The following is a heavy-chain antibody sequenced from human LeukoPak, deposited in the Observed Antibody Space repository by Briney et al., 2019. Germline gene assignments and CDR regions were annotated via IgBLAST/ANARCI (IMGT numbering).Heavy chain of an antibody. D-gene: IGHD3-10*01. V-gene: IGHV3-33*01. CDR1: GFTFSSYG. CDR3: ARVGDEVTTFDY. CDR2: IWYDGSNK. Sequence: PGGSLRLSCAASGFTFSSYGMHWVRQAPGKGLEWVAVIWYDGSNKYYADSVKGRFTISRDNSKNTLYLQMNSLRAEDTAVYYCARVGDEVTTFDYWGQGTLVTVSS. J-gene: IGHJ4*02.